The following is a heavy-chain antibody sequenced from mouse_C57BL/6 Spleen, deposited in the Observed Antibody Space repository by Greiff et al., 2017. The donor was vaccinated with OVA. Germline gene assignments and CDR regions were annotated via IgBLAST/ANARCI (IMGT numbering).Heavy chain of an antibody. D-gene: IGHD4-1*01. J-gene: IGHJ2*01. V-gene: IGHV1-61*01. CDR1: GYTFTSYW. CDR3: GTGPYYFDY. CDR2: IYPSDSET. Sequence: QVQLQQPGAELVRPGSSVKLSCKASGYTFTSYWMDWVKQRPGQGLEWIGNIYPSDSETHYNQKFKDKATLTVYKSSSTAYMQLSSLTSEDSAVYYCGTGPYYFDYWGKGTTLTVSS.